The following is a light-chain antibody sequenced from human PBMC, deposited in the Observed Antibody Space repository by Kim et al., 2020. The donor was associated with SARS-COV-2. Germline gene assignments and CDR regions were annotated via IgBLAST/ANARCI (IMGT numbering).Light chain of an antibody. CDR2: ASS. Sequence: DIQMTQSPSSLSASVGDRVTITCRASQSISTYLNWYQQKPGKAPKLLIYASSTLQRWVPSRFSASGSGTDFTLTIGSLQPEDFATYYCQQSYSTLGSFGQGTKLEI. V-gene: IGKV1-39*01. CDR1: QSISTY. CDR3: QQSYSTLGS. J-gene: IGKJ2*04.